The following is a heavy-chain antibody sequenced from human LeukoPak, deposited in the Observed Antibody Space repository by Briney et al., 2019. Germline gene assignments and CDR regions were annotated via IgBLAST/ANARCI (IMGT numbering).Heavy chain of an antibody. CDR2: IYYSGST. D-gene: IGHD3-10*01. J-gene: IGHJ4*02. V-gene: IGHV4-39*01. Sequence: NPSETLSLTCTVSGGSISSSSYYWGWIRQPPGTGLEWIGSIYYSGSTYYNPSLKSRVTISVDTSKNQFSLKLSSVTAADTAVYYCARKYYGSGSRYFDYWGQGTLVTVSS. CDR3: ARKYYGSGSRYFDY. CDR1: GGSISSSSYY.